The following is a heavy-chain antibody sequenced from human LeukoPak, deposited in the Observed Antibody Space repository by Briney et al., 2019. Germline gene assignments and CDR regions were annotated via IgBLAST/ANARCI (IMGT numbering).Heavy chain of an antibody. Sequence: GGSLRLSCAASGFTLSNAWMSWVRQAPGKGLEWVGRIKRKTDGRTTDYAAPVKGIFSISMYDSKNTLYLQMNSLKTEDTAVYYCTTDLSWAAAGTADYWGQGTLVTVSS. D-gene: IGHD6-13*01. CDR2: IKRKTDGRTT. V-gene: IGHV3-15*01. CDR1: GFTLSNAW. CDR3: TTDLSWAAAGTADY. J-gene: IGHJ4*02.